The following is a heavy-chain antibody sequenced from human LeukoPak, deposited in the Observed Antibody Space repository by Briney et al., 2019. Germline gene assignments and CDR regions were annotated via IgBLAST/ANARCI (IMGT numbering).Heavy chain of an antibody. CDR3: ARRRGSGTQLWKYDGFDI. CDR1: GGSISSYY. Sequence: SETLSLTCTVSGGSISSYYWSWIRQPPGKGLEWIGYIYYSGSTNYNPSLKSRVTISVDTSKNQFSLNLRSVTAADTAVYYCARRRGSGTQLWKYDGFDIWGQGTMVTVSS. J-gene: IGHJ3*02. D-gene: IGHD5-18*01. CDR2: IYYSGST. V-gene: IGHV4-59*01.